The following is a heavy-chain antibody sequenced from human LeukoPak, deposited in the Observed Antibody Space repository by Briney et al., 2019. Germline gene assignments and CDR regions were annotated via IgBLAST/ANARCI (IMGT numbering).Heavy chain of an antibody. J-gene: IGHJ3*02. D-gene: IGHD6-19*01. CDR2: INPNSGGT. V-gene: IGHV1-2*04. CDR1: GYTFTGYY. Sequence: ASVKASCKASGYTFTGYYMHWVRQAPGQGLEWMGWINPNSGGTNYAQKFQGWVTMTRDTSISTAYMELSRLRSDDTAVYYCARGGSSGSKVVGAFDIWGQGTMVTVSS. CDR3: ARGGSSGSKVVGAFDI.